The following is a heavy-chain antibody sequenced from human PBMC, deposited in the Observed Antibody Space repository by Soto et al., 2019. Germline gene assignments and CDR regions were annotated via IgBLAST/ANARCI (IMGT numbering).Heavy chain of an antibody. J-gene: IGHJ6*02. CDR1: GYTFTSYG. V-gene: IGHV1-18*01. CDR2: ISAYNGNT. CDR3: GRVSYYDILTGHYNEDYYYGMDV. Sequence: ASVKVSCKASGYTFTSYGISGVRQVPGQGLEWMGWISAYNGNTNYAQKLQGRVTMTTDTSTSTAYMELRSLRSDDTAVYYCGRVSYYDILTGHYNEDYYYGMDVWAQGTTATVSS. D-gene: IGHD3-9*01.